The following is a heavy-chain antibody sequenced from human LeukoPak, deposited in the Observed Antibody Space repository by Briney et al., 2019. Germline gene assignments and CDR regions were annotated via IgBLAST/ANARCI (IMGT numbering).Heavy chain of an antibody. Sequence: PGGSLRLSCAASGFTFSSYGMHWVRQAPGKGLEWVAVISYDGSNKYYADSVKGRFTISRDNSKNTLYLQMNSLRAEDTAVYYCAKDAGMDSSGWYLDYWGQGTLVTVSS. V-gene: IGHV3-30*18. CDR3: AKDAGMDSSGWYLDY. CDR2: ISYDGSNK. J-gene: IGHJ4*02. D-gene: IGHD6-19*01. CDR1: GFTFSSYG.